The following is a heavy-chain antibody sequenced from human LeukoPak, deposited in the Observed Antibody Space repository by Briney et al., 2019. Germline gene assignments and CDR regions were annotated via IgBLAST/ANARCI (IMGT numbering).Heavy chain of an antibody. CDR2: ISRASENT. V-gene: IGHV3-23*01. J-gene: IGHJ2*01. D-gene: IGHD4-23*01. CDR3: AKISGGSGWYFDL. CDR1: GFTFGTYL. Sequence: GGSLRLSCVASGFTFGTYLMIWVRQGPGKRLEWVAAISRASENTYYADSVKGRCTISRDNPQNAVSLQMNSLRAEDTAVYYCAKISGGSGWYFDLWGLGTLVTVSS.